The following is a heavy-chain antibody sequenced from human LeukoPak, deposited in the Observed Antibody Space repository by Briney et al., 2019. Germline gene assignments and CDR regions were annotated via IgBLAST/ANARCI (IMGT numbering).Heavy chain of an antibody. V-gene: IGHV3-30*01. J-gene: IGHJ4*02. D-gene: IGHD5-18*01. CDR1: GFTFRSYA. Sequence: GGSLRLSCAASGFTFRSYAMHWVRQVPGKGLEWVAVISYDGSNKYYADSVKGRFTISRDNSKNTLYLQMNSLRAENTAVYYCARDPTVDTVIVGYFDYWGQGTLVTVSS. CDR3: ARDPTVDTVIVGYFDY. CDR2: ISYDGSNK.